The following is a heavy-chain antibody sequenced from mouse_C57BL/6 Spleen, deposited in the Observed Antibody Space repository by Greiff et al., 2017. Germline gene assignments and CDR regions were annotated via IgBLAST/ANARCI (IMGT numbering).Heavy chain of an antibody. V-gene: IGHV1-15*01. CDR3: TRRDYYGISYGY. CDR2: IDPETGGT. CDR1: GYTFTDYE. J-gene: IGHJ2*01. Sequence: VQLQQSGAELVRPGASVTLSCKASGYTFTDYEMHWVKQTPVHGLEWIGAIDPETGGTAYNQKFKGKAILTADKSSSTAYMELRSLTSEDSAVYYCTRRDYYGISYGYWGQGTTLTVSS. D-gene: IGHD1-1*01.